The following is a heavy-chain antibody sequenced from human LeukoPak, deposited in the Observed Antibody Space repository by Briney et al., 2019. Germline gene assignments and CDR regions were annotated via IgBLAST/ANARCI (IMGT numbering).Heavy chain of an antibody. V-gene: IGHV1-18*01. CDR3: ARVPYSSSSPGDDY. J-gene: IGHJ4*02. Sequence: ASVKVSCKASGYTFTSYGISWVRQAPGQGLEWMGWISAYNGNTNYAQKLQGRVTMTTDTSTSTAYMELRSLRSDDTAVYYCARVPYSSSSPGDDYWGQGTLVTVSS. D-gene: IGHD6-6*01. CDR1: GYTFTSYG. CDR2: ISAYNGNT.